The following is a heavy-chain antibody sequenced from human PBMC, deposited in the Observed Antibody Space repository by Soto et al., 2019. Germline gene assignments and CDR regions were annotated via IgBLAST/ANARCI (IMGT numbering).Heavy chain of an antibody. J-gene: IGHJ4*02. CDR2: ISSTGNNI. CDR1: GFIFRSYE. V-gene: IGHV3-48*03. D-gene: IGHD3-16*01. Sequence: EVQLVESGGGLVQPGGSLRLSCAAAGFIFRSYEMNWVRQGPGKALEWISYISSTGNNIYYSDTVKGRFTICRDNAKNPLYMQMHSLRRQDTAIYYCVRRRGEAYFDYWGQGALVDVSP. CDR3: VRRRGEAYFDY.